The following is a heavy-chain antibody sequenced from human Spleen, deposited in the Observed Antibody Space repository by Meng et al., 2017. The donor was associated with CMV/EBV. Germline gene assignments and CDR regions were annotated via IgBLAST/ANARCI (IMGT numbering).Heavy chain of an antibody. J-gene: IGHJ5*02. CDR3: ARGPTARRKAWFDP. CDR1: GGSFSGYY. Sequence: QVPVQQWGEGLVKPSETLSLTCAVYGGSFSGYYWSWIRQPPGKGLEWIGEINHSGSTNYNPSLKSRVTISVDTSKNQFSLKLSSVTAADTAVYYCARGPTARRKAWFDPWGQGTLVTVSS. D-gene: IGHD6-25*01. V-gene: IGHV4-34*01. CDR2: INHSGST.